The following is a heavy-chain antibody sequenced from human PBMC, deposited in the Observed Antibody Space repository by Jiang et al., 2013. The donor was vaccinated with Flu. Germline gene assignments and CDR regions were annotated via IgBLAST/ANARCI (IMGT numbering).Heavy chain of an antibody. V-gene: IGHV3-7*03. CDR1: GDTLSNYY. D-gene: IGHD2-21*02. Sequence: SGGGLAQPGGSLRLSCAASGDTLSNYYMTWVRQAPGKGLEWVANIRQDGSDKHYADSVKGRFTISRDNPKNSLYLQMNSLRVEDTAVYYCAGGGGYLSDLWGQGALVTVSS. J-gene: IGHJ4*02. CDR3: AGGGGYLSDL. CDR2: IRQDGSDK.